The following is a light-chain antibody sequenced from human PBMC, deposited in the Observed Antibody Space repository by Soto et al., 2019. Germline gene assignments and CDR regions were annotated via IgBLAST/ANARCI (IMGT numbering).Light chain of an antibody. CDR1: RSVSSSY. CDR3: QQYGSSPWT. CDR2: GAS. J-gene: IGKJ1*01. V-gene: IGKV3-20*01. Sequence: EILLTQSPGTLSLSPGERATLSCRASRSVSSSYLAWYQQKPGQAPRPLIYGASSRAIGIPDRFSGSGSGTDFTLTISRLEPEDFAVYYCQQYGSSPWTFGQGTKVAIK.